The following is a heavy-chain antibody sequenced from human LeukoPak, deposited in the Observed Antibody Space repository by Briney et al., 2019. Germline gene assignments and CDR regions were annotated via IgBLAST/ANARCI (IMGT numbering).Heavy chain of an antibody. CDR2: INTSGGFT. V-gene: IGHV3-23*01. D-gene: IGHD2-21*02. Sequence: GGSLRLSCAASGFTFSTYAMSWVRQAPGKGVEWVSVINTSGGFTYYADSVKGRFTISRDNSKNTLYLQMNSLRAEDTAVYYCAKGHCGGDCYAIFDYWGQGTLVTVSP. CDR3: AKGHCGGDCYAIFDY. J-gene: IGHJ4*02. CDR1: GFTFSTYA.